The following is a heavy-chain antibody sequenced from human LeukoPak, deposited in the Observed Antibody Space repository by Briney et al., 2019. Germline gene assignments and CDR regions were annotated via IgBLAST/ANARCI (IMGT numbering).Heavy chain of an antibody. CDR2: IRSKADSYAT. Sequence: GSLTLSCAASGFRFSGSAMHWVRQASGKGLEWLGRIRSKADSYATAYAASVKGRFTFSRDDSKNTAYLRMNSLKTEDTAVYYCTRQVAVADYSYYGLDVRGQATTDTVSS. CDR3: TRQVAVADYSYYGLDV. CDR1: GFRFSGSA. D-gene: IGHD6-19*01. V-gene: IGHV3-73*01. J-gene: IGHJ6*02.